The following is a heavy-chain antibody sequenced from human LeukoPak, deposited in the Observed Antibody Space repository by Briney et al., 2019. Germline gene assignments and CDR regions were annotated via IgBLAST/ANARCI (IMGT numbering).Heavy chain of an antibody. CDR3: ARRSYSDYYYYMDV. Sequence: GGSLRLSCAASGFTFSSYEMNWVRQAPGKGLEWVSYISSSGSTIYYADSVKGRFTISRDNAKNSLYLQMNSLRAEDTAVYYCARRSYSDYYYYMDVWGKGTTVTISS. J-gene: IGHJ6*03. D-gene: IGHD1-26*01. CDR1: GFTFSSYE. V-gene: IGHV3-48*03. CDR2: ISSSGSTI.